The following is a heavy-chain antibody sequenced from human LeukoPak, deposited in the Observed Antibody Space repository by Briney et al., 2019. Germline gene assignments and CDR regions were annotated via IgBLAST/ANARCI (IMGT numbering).Heavy chain of an antibody. Sequence: PSETLSLTCSVSGGSISSSGYYWGWIRQPPGKGLEWIGSVYYSGTTYYNPSLKSRVTISVDTSKNQFSLRLSSVTAADTAAYYCAREYSSSRYGYWGQGTLVSVSS. CDR1: GGSISSSGYY. D-gene: IGHD2-2*01. V-gene: IGHV4-39*07. CDR2: VYYSGTT. J-gene: IGHJ4*02. CDR3: AREYSSSRYGY.